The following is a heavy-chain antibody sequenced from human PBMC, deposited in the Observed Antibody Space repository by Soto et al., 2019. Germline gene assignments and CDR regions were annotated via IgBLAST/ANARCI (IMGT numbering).Heavy chain of an antibody. CDR2: VSWNSGAI. V-gene: IGHV3-9*01. D-gene: IGHD1-26*01. J-gene: IGHJ6*02. CDR3: AKDISGRGSFYYYYGVDV. CDR1: GFTFDGYA. Sequence: SLRLSCTASGFTFDGYAMHWVRQAPGKGLEWVSGVSWNSGAIGYVDSVKARFTIPRDNAKNSLYLQMNSLRAEDTALYYCAKDISGRGSFYYYYGVDVWGQGTTVTVSS.